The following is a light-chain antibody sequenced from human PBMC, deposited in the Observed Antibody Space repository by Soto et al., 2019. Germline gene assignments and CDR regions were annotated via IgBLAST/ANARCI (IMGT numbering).Light chain of an antibody. V-gene: IGLV2-23*01. CDR1: SSDVGSYNF. CDR3: CSYASSTNLV. CDR2: EDI. Sequence: QSALTQPASVSGSPGQSITISCTGTSSDVGSYNFVSWYQQHPGKAPKLMIYEDINRPSGVSNRSSGSKSGNTASLTISGLQDEDAADYYCCSYASSTNLVFGGGTKLTVL. J-gene: IGLJ3*02.